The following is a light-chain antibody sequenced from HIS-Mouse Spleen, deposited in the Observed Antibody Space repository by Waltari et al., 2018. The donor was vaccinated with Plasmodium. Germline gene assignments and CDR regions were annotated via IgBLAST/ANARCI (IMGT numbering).Light chain of an antibody. CDR3: QAWDSSTVV. Sequence: SYELTQPPSVSVSPGQTASITCSGDQLGYKYSCWYQQKPGQSPVLVIYQESKRPSGIPERFSGSNSGNTATLTISGTQAMDEADYYCQAWDSSTVVFGGGTKLTVL. J-gene: IGLJ2*01. CDR1: QLGYKY. V-gene: IGLV3-1*01. CDR2: QES.